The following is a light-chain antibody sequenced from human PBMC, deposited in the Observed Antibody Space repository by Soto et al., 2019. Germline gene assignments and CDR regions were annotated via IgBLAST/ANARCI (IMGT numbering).Light chain of an antibody. Sequence: QSVLTQPPSVSGAPGQRITISCTGSSSNIGADYDVHWYQQFPGTAPKLLIDGNIDRPSGVPDRFSASKSGTSASLAITGLQAEDEADYYCQAYDTSLSGVVFGTGTKVTVL. V-gene: IGLV1-40*01. CDR2: GNI. CDR3: QAYDTSLSGVV. CDR1: SSNIGADYD. J-gene: IGLJ1*01.